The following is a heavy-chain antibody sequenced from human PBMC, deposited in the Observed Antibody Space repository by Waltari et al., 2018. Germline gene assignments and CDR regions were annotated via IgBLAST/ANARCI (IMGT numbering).Heavy chain of an antibody. V-gene: IGHV3-53*01. D-gene: IGHD6-13*01. Sequence: EVQLVESGGGLIQPGGSLRLSCAASGFTVSSNYMRWVRQAPGQGLEWVSVIYSGGSTYYADSVKGRFTISRDNSKNTLYLQMNSLRAEDTAVYYCARDRSIAAAGTYYYYGMDVWGQGTTVTVSS. J-gene: IGHJ6*02. CDR2: IYSGGST. CDR3: ARDRSIAAAGTYYYYGMDV. CDR1: GFTVSSNY.